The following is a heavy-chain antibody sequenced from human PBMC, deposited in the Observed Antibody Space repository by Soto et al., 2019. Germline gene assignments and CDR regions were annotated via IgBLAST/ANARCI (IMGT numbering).Heavy chain of an antibody. D-gene: IGHD6-13*01. V-gene: IGHV4-59*01. CDR1: GGSISGYY. CDR2: IYYRGRT. Sequence: SETLSLTCNVSGGSISGYYWSWIRQPPGKGLEYIGYIYYRGRTNYNPSLESRVTMSVDTSRNQFSPKVTSVTAADTAVYYCARKQLLPFYYALDVWGQGTTVTVSS. CDR3: ARKQLLPFYYALDV. J-gene: IGHJ6*02.